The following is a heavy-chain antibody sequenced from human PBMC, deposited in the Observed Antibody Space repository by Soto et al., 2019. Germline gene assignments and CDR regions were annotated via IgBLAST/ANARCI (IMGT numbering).Heavy chain of an antibody. CDR3: ARRAGSSPSYYYYAMDV. V-gene: IGHV4-31*03. Sequence: TLSLTCSVSSDSMNSGGYFWSWIRQHPGKGLEWIGYIYSNGDTYYNPSLKSRVTISVDTSKNQFSLNLTSVTAAETAVYYCARRAGSSPSYYYYAMDVWGQGTTVTVSS. J-gene: IGHJ6*02. D-gene: IGHD6-6*01. CDR2: IYSNGDT. CDR1: SDSMNSGGYF.